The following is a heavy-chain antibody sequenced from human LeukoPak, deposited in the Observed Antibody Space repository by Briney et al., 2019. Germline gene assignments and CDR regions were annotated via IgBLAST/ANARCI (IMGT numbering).Heavy chain of an antibody. V-gene: IGHV1-18*01. D-gene: IGHD2-15*01. CDR1: GYTFTSYG. J-gene: IGHJ5*02. CDR2: ISAYNGNT. CDR3: ARDPCSGGSCYSAVRWFDP. Sequence: ASVKVSCKASGYTFTSYGISWVRQAPGQGLEWMGWISAYNGNTNYAQKLQGRVTMTTDTSTSTAYMELRSLRSDDTAVYYCARDPCSGGSCYSAVRWFDPWGQGTLVTVSS.